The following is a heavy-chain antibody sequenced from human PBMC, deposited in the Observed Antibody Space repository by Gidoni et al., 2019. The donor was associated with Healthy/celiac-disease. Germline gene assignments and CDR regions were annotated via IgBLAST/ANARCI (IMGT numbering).Heavy chain of an antibody. J-gene: IGHJ4*02. CDR3: AADLSYYDSSGYIARLRDY. D-gene: IGHD3-22*01. CDR1: GGSISSGSYY. Sequence: CTVSGGSISSGSYYWSWIRQPAGKGLEWIGRIYTSGSTNYNPSLKSRVTISVDTSKNQFSLKLSSVTAADTAVYYCAADLSYYDSSGYIARLRDYWGQGTLVTVAS. CDR2: IYTSGST. V-gene: IGHV4-61*02.